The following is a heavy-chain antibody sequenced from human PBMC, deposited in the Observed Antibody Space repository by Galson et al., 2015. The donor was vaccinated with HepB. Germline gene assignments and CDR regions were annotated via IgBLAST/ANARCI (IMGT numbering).Heavy chain of an antibody. V-gene: IGHV4-31*03. Sequence: TLSLTCTVSGGSISSGGNYWSWIRQYPGGGLEWIGYIYYTGSTYTNPSLKSRVAMSVDTSKAHFSLRLSPVTAADTAVYHCARQRVVPGGYMFDYWGQGILVTVSS. D-gene: IGHD5-18*01. CDR3: ARQRVVPGGYMFDY. J-gene: IGHJ4*02. CDR2: IYYTGST. CDR1: GGSISSGGNY.